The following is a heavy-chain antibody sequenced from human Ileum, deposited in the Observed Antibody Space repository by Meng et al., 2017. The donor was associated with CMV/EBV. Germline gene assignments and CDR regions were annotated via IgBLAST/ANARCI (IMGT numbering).Heavy chain of an antibody. V-gene: IGHV1-3*03. CDR3: ARDLKRLSDNYYDLLTATPNGAFDY. D-gene: IGHD3-9*01. CDR2: IIAANGNT. Sequence: IHWVRRAPRQGLEWLGWIIAANGNTKYSAESQGRIGITRDMSASTVYMELSSLRPEDTALYYCARDLKRLSDNYYDLLTATPNGAFDYWGQGTLVTVSS. J-gene: IGHJ4*02.